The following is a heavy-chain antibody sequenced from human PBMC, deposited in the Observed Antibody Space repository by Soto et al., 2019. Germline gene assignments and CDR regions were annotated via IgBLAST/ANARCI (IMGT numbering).Heavy chain of an antibody. D-gene: IGHD2-2*01. V-gene: IGHV4-31*03. J-gene: IGHJ4*02. CDR2: IYYSGST. CDR3: ARVGAGKYCSSTSCYFDY. CDR1: GGSISSGGYY. Sequence: PSETLSLTCTVSGGSISSGGYYWSWIRQHPGKGLERIGYIYYSGSTYYNPSLKSRVTISVDTSKNQFSLKLSSVIAADTAVYYCARVGAGKYCSSTSCYFDYWGQGTLVTVSS.